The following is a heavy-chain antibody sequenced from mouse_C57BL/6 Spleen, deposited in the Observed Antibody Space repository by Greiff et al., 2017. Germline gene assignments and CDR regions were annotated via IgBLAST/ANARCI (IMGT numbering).Heavy chain of an antibody. J-gene: IGHJ3*01. Sequence: VQLKQSGAELVKPGASVKLSCTASGFNFNDYYMHWVKQRTEQGLEWIGRISPENGETKYAQKFKGKATITADTSSNTAYLQLSSLTSEDAAVYYCAGRYYYDSSYVWFAYWGQGTLVTVSA. D-gene: IGHD1-1*01. CDR1: GFNFNDYY. CDR3: AGRYYYDSSYVWFAY. CDR2: ISPENGET. V-gene: IGHV14-2*01.